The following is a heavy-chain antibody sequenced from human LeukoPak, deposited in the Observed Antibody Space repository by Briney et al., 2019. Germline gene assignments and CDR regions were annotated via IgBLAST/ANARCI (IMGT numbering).Heavy chain of an antibody. V-gene: IGHV4-4*02. Sequence: PSETLSLTCAVSGAFISGSNWWSWLRQPPGKGLEWIGEIYHSGNTNYNPSLKRRVTISVDKSKNQFSLKLSSVTAADTAVYYCASASSGWDDAFDVWGEGRTGIVSS. J-gene: IGHJ3*01. CDR2: IYHSGNT. CDR3: ASASSGWDDAFDV. CDR1: GAFISGSNW. D-gene: IGHD6-19*01.